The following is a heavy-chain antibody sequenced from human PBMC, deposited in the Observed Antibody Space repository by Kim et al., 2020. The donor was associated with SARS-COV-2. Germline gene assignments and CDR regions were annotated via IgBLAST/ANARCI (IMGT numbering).Heavy chain of an antibody. V-gene: IGHV3-23*01. CDR3: AKGGSGWTGWYFDR. Sequence: GGSLRLSCAASGFTFSSYAMSWVRQAPGKGLEWVSAISGSGGSTYYADSVKGRFTISRDNSKNTLYLQMNSLRAEDTAVYYFAKGGSGWTGWYFDRWGRGALVTVSS. CDR1: GFTFSSYA. D-gene: IGHD6-19*01. J-gene: IGHJ2*01. CDR2: ISGSGGST.